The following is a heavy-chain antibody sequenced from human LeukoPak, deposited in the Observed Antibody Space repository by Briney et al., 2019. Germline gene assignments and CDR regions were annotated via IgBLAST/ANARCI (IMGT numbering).Heavy chain of an antibody. CDR2: IIPIFGTA. V-gene: IGHV1-69*13. Sequence: SVKVSCKASGGTFSSYAISWVRQAPGQGLEWMGGIIPIFGTANYAQKFQGRVTITADESTSTAYMELSSLRSEDTAVYYCARAQAWDASDPNWFDPWGQGSLVIVSS. D-gene: IGHD1-26*01. CDR3: ARAQAWDASDPNWFDP. CDR1: GGTFSSYA. J-gene: IGHJ5*02.